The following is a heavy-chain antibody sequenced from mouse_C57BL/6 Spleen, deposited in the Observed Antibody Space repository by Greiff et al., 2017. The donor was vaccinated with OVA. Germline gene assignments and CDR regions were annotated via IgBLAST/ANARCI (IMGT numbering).Heavy chain of an antibody. V-gene: IGHV1-61*01. CDR3: ANLLSRCAY. D-gene: IGHD2-1*01. CDR1: GYTFTSYW. J-gene: IGHJ3*01. Sequence: QVQLKQSGAELVRPGSSVKLSCKASGYTFTSYWMDWVKQRPGQGLEWIGNIYPSDSETHYNQKFKDKATLTVDKSSSTAYMQLSSLTSEDSAVYYCANLLSRCAYWGQGTLVTVSA. CDR2: IYPSDSET.